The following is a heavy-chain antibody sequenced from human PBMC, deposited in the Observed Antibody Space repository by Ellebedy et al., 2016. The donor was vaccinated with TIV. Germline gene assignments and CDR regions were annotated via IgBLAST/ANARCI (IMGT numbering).Heavy chain of an antibody. Sequence: ASVKVSCXASGYFFTGYYMHWVRQAPGQGLEWMGWINPNSGGTIYAQKFQGRVTMTRDTSISTAYMELSRLRSDDTAVYYCARGVTSYYYYYMDVWGKGTTVTVSS. CDR2: INPNSGGT. V-gene: IGHV1-2*02. CDR1: GYFFTGYY. CDR3: ARGVTSYYYYYMDV. D-gene: IGHD4-23*01. J-gene: IGHJ6*03.